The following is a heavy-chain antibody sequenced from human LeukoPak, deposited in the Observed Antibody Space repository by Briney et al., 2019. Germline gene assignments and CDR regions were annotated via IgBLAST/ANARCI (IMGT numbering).Heavy chain of an antibody. CDR1: GFTFSSYA. CDR3: ARAIGVNYYYYMDV. J-gene: IGHJ6*03. D-gene: IGHD3-10*01. Sequence: PGGSLRLSCAASGFTFSSYAMHWVRQAPGKGLEWVAVISYDGSNKYYADSVKGRFTISRDNSKNTLYLQMNSLRAEDTAVYYCARAIGVNYYYYMDVWGKGTTVAVSS. V-gene: IGHV3-30-3*01. CDR2: ISYDGSNK.